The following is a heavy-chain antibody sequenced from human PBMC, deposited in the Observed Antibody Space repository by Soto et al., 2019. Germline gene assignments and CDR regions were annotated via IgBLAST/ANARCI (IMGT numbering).Heavy chain of an antibody. Sequence: QVQLQQWGAGLLKPSETLSLTCAVYGGSFSGYYWSWIRQPPGKGLEWIGEINHSGSTNYNPSLKSRVTISVDTSKNQFSLKLSSVTAADTAVYYCARERWMPRWGAAYSGYGSLPDYWGQGTLVTVSS. CDR3: ARERWMPRWGAAYSGYGSLPDY. V-gene: IGHV4-34*01. D-gene: IGHD5-12*01. CDR1: GGSFSGYY. J-gene: IGHJ4*02. CDR2: INHSGST.